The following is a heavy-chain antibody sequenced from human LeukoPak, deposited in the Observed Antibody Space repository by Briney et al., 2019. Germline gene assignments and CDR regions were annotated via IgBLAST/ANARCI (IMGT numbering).Heavy chain of an antibody. CDR3: ARGMGSTTFADFDY. CDR1: GYALTSSG. Sequence: ASVKVSCKASGYALTSSGITWVRQAPGQGLEWMGWISTYSGNTNYAQGLQGRVSLTTDTSTSTIYLELRSLRSDDTAVYYCARGMGSTTFADFDYWGLGTLVIVSS. D-gene: IGHD2-2*01. J-gene: IGHJ4*02. CDR2: ISTYSGNT. V-gene: IGHV1-18*01.